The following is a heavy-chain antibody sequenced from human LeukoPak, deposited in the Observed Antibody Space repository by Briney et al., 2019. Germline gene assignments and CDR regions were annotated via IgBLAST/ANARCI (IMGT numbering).Heavy chain of an antibody. J-gene: IGHJ6*02. V-gene: IGHV3-72*01. D-gene: IGHD2-15*01. CDR1: GFTFSDHY. Sequence: GGSLRLSCAASGFTFSDHYMDWVRQAPGKGLEWVGRTRNKANSYTTEYAASVKGRFTISRDDSKNSLYLQMNSLKTEDTAVYCCAREGTLTDCSGGSCYLYYYGMDVWGQGTTVTVSS. CDR3: AREGTLTDCSGGSCYLYYYGMDV. CDR2: TRNKANSYTT.